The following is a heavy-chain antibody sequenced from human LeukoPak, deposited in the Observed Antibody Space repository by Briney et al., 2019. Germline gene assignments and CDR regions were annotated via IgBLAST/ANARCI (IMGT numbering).Heavy chain of an antibody. CDR3: AKKPMAYYYGMDV. CDR2: ISSSSSTI. V-gene: IGHV3-48*04. D-gene: IGHD3-10*01. CDR1: GFTFSSYS. J-gene: IGHJ6*02. Sequence: GGSLRLPCAASGFTFSSYSMNWVRQAPGKGLEWVSYISSSSSTIYYADSVKGRFTISRDNAKNSLYLQMNSLRAEDTAVYYCAKKPMAYYYGMDVWGQGTTVTVSS.